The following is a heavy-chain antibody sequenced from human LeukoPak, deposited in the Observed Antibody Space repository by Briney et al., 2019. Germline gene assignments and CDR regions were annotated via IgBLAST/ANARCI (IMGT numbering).Heavy chain of an antibody. V-gene: IGHV4-59*01. Sequence: SETLSLTCTVPGGSISSYYWSWIRQPPGKGLEWIGYIYYSGTTNYNPSLKSRVTISVDTSKNQFSLKLSSVTAADTAVYYCARDYDSSGYYWGAFDIWGQGTMVTVSS. D-gene: IGHD3-22*01. CDR2: IYYSGTT. CDR3: ARDYDSSGYYWGAFDI. CDR1: GGSISSYY. J-gene: IGHJ3*02.